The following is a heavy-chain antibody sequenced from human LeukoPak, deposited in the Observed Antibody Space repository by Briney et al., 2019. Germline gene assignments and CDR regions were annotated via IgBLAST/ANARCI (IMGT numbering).Heavy chain of an antibody. V-gene: IGHV4-59*11. CDR2: IYYSGST. CDR3: ARAEGSSWPYYYYYYYMDV. CDR1: GGSISSHY. D-gene: IGHD6-13*01. Sequence: SETLSLTCTVSGGSISSHYWSWIRQPPGKGLEWIGYIYYSGSTNYNPSLKSRVTISVDTSKNQFSLKLSSVTAADTAVYYCARAEGSSWPYYYYYYYMDVWGKGTTVTVSS. J-gene: IGHJ6*03.